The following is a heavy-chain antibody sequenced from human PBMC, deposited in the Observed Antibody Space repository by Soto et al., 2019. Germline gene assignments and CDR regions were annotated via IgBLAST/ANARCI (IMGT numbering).Heavy chain of an antibody. CDR2: ISGSGGST. V-gene: IGHV3-23*01. J-gene: IGHJ4*02. CDR3: AKSRPASDPNY. CDR1: GFTFSSYA. Sequence: PGESLKISCAASGFTFSSYAMSWVRQAPGKGLEWVSAISGSGGSTYYADSVEGRFTISRDNSKNTLYLQMNSLRAEDTAVYYCAKSRPASDPNYWGQGTLVTVSS.